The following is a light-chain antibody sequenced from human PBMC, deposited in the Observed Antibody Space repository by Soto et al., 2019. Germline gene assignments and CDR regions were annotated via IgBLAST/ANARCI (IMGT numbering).Light chain of an antibody. Sequence: QAVVTQPASVSGSPGQSITISCTGTSSDVGGYNYVSWYQQHPGKAPKLMIYEVSNRPSGVSNRFSGSKSGNTASLTISGLQAEDEDDYYCSSYTSSSIVVFGGGTKVTVL. V-gene: IGLV2-14*01. CDR3: SSYTSSSIVV. J-gene: IGLJ2*01. CDR2: EVS. CDR1: SSDVGGYNY.